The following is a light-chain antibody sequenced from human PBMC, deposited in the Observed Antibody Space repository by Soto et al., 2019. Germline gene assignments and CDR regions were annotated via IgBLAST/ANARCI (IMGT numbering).Light chain of an antibody. CDR1: QSVSGY. CDR2: AAS. Sequence: EIVLTQSPATLSLSPGERATLSCRASQSVSGYLAWYQHKPGQAPRLLIYAASSSATGVPGRFSGSGSGTDFTLTISRLEPEDFAVYYCQQYGSSPQTFGQGTKVDIK. J-gene: IGKJ1*01. V-gene: IGKV3-20*01. CDR3: QQYGSSPQT.